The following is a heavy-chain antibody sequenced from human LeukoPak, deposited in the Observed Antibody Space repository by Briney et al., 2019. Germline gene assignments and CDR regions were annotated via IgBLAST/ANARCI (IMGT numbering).Heavy chain of an antibody. Sequence: SETLSLTCAVYGGSFSGYYWSWIRQPPGKGLEWIGEINHSGSTNYNPSLKSRVTISVDTSKNQFSLKLSSVTAADTAVYYCARDEVAAKAFDIWGQGTMVTVSS. CDR3: ARDEVAAKAFDI. CDR2: INHSGST. CDR1: GGSFSGYY. D-gene: IGHD2-15*01. J-gene: IGHJ3*02. V-gene: IGHV4-34*01.